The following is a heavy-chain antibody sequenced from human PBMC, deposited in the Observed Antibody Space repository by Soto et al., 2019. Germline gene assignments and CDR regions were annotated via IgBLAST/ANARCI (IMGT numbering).Heavy chain of an antibody. CDR2: INHIGSI. Sequence: SETLSLTCTVSGGSIRSYYWSWIRQPPGKGLEWIGEINHIGSINYNPSLKSRVTMSVDTSKNQFSLTLNSVTAADTATYYCARGGISHWAYFYYMDVWDRGTTVTVSS. CDR3: ARGGISHWAYFYYMDV. CDR1: GGSIRSYY. V-gene: IGHV4-59*12. D-gene: IGHD2-21*01. J-gene: IGHJ6*03.